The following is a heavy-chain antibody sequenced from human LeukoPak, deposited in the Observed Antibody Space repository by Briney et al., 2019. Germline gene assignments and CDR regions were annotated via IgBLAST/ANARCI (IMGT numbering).Heavy chain of an antibody. CDR2: ISSSGSTI. CDR1: GFNFNTYT. Sequence: GGSLRLSCAASGFNFNTYTMNWVRQAPGKGLEWVSYISSSGSTIYYADSVKGRFTISRDNAKNSLYLQMNSLRAEDTAVYYCAELGITMIGGVWGKGTTVTISS. D-gene: IGHD3-10*02. V-gene: IGHV3-48*04. J-gene: IGHJ6*04. CDR3: AELGITMIGGV.